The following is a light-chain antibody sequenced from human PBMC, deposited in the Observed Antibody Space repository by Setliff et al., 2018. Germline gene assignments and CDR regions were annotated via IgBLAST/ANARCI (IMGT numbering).Light chain of an antibody. CDR3: CSYAGIYTYI. CDR2: DVI. Sequence: QSVLPQPRSVSGSPGQSVTISCTGASSDVGTYNYVSWYQQHPGKAPKLMIYDVIKRPSGVPDRFSGSKSGNTASLTISGLQAEDEADYYCCSYAGIYTYIFGIGTKV. CDR1: SSDVGTYNY. V-gene: IGLV2-11*01. J-gene: IGLJ1*01.